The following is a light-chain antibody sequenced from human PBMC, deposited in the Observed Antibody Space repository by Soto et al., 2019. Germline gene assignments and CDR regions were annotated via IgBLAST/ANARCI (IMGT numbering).Light chain of an antibody. Sequence: DIQMTQSPSTLSASVGDRVTITCRASQSISSWLARYQQKPGRAPKLLIYDASNLEAGVPSRFRGSGSGTEFTLTISSLQPDDFATYYCQQYSSYWTFAQGTKVDIK. J-gene: IGKJ1*01. CDR3: QQYSSYWT. CDR1: QSISSW. CDR2: DAS. V-gene: IGKV1-5*01.